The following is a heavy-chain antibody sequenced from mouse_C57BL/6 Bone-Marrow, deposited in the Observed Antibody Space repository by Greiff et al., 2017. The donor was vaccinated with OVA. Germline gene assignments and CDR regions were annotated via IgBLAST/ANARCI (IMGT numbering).Heavy chain of an antibody. CDR2: IYPGSGNT. V-gene: IGHV1-66*01. CDR3: ASEASAWFAY. D-gene: IGHD3-2*02. CDR1: GYSFTSYY. J-gene: IGHJ3*01. Sequence: QVQLQQSGPELVKPGASVKISCKASGYSFTSYYIHWVKQRPGQGLEWIGWIYPGSGNTKYNEKFKGKATLTADTSSSTAYMQLSSLTSEDSAVYYCASEASAWFAYWGQGTLVTVSA.